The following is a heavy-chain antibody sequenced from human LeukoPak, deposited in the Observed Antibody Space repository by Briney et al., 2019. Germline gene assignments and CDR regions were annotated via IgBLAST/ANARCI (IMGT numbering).Heavy chain of an antibody. CDR2: IIPIFGTA. CDR1: GYTFTSYG. V-gene: IGHV1-69*13. D-gene: IGHD6-19*01. J-gene: IGHJ4*02. Sequence: SVKVSFTASGYTFTSYGISWVRQAPGQGLEWMGGIIPIFGTANYAQKFQGRVTITADESTSTAYMELSSLRSEDTAAYYCARGRMAGTYVFDSWGQETLVTVSS. CDR3: ARGRMAGTYVFDS.